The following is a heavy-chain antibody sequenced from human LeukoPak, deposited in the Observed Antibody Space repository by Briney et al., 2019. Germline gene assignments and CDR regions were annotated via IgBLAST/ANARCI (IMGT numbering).Heavy chain of an antibody. CDR2: IYYSGST. CDR3: ARTRAITIWYYFDY. Sequence: SETLPLTCTVSGGSISGYYWSWIRQPPGKGLEWIGYIYYSGSTNYNPSLKSRVTISVDTSKNQFSLKLSSVTPADTAVYYCARTRAITIWYYFDYWGQGTLVIVSS. D-gene: IGHD3-3*01. J-gene: IGHJ4*02. CDR1: GGSISGYY. V-gene: IGHV4-59*01.